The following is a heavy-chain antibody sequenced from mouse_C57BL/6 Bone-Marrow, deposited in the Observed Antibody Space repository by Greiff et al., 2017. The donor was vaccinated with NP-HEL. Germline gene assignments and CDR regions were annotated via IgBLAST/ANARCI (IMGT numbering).Heavy chain of an antibody. J-gene: IGHJ4*01. CDR2: IDPENGDT. CDR3: TGGVVKDY. CDR1: GFNIKDDY. D-gene: IGHD1-1*01. Sequence: EVQLQQSGAELVRPGASVKLSCTASGFNIKDDYMHWVKQRPEQGLEWIGWIDPENGDTEYASKFQGKATITADTSSNTAYLQLSSLTSEDTAVYYCTGGVVKDYWGQGTSVTVSS. V-gene: IGHV14-4*01.